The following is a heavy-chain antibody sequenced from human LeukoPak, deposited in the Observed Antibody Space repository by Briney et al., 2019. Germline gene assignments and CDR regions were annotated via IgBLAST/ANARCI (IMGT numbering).Heavy chain of an antibody. CDR2: ISYDGSNK. J-gene: IGHJ4*02. CDR1: GFTFSSYA. D-gene: IGHD3-9*01. Sequence: PGRSLRLSCAASGFTFSSYAMHWVRQAPGKGLEWVAVISYDGSNKYNADSVKGRFTISRDNSKNTLYLQMNSLRAEDTAVYYCARDGEQNNYGILAGDYWGQGTLLTVSS. V-gene: IGHV3-30-3*01. CDR3: ARDGEQNNYGILAGDY.